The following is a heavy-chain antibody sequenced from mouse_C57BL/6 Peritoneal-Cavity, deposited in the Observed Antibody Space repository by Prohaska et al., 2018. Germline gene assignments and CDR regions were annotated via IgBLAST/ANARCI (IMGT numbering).Heavy chain of an antibody. CDR3: AREATVVAWYFDV. V-gene: IGHV5-4*01. D-gene: IGHD1-1*01. J-gene: IGHJ1*03. CDR2: ISDGVSYT. Sequence: EVQLVESGGGLVKPGGSLKLSCAASGFTFSSYAMSWVRQTPEKRLDWFASISDGVSYTYYPNNVKGRLTISRDNAKNNLYLQMSHLKSEDTAMYYCAREATVVAWYFDVWGTGTTVTVSS. CDR1: GFTFSSYA.